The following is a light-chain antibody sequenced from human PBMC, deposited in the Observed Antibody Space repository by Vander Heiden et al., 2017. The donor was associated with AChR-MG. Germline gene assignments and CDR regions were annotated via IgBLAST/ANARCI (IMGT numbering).Light chain of an antibody. V-gene: IGLV2-14*01. J-gene: IGLJ2*01. CDR1: SSDVGGYNY. CDR3: SSYTSGSPRVV. CDR2: GVR. Sequence: QSALTQPASVSGSPGQSITISCTGTSSDVGGYNYVSCYQQHPGKAPKVMIYGVRNRPSGVSNRFSGAKSGNTASLTSSGLQAEDEADYYCSSYTSGSPRVVFGGGTKLTVL.